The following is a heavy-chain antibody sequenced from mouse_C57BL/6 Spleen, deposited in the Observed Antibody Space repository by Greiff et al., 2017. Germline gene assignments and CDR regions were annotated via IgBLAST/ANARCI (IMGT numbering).Heavy chain of an antibody. CDR3: TRGDGSSWFAY. CDR2: ISSGGDYI. Sequence: EVHLVESGEGLVKPGGSLKLSCAASGFTFSSYAMSWVRQTPEKRLEWVAYISSGGDYIYYADTVKGRFTISRDNARNTLYLQMSSLKSEDTAMYYCTRGDGSSWFAYWGQWALVTVSA. CDR1: GFTFSSYA. J-gene: IGHJ3*01. V-gene: IGHV5-9-1*02. D-gene: IGHD2-3*01.